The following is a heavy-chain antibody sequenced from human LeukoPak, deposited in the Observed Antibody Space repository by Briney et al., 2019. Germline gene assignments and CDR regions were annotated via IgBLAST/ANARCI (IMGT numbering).Heavy chain of an antibody. CDR3: AREYSSLYYYYYYYMDV. V-gene: IGHV3-7*01. CDR1: GFTFSSYW. CDR2: IKQDGSEK. D-gene: IGHD6-13*01. J-gene: IGHJ6*03. Sequence: PGGSLRLSCAASGFTFSSYWMSWVRQAPGKGLEWVANIKQDGSEKYYVDSVKGRFTISRDNAKNSLYLQMNSLRAEDTAVYYCAREYSSLYYYYYYYMDVWGKGTTVTVSS.